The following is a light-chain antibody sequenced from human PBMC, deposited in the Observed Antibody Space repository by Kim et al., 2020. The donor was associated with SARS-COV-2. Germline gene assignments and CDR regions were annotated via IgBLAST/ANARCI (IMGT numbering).Light chain of an antibody. CDR3: QQYDNLLT. CDR1: QDISNY. J-gene: IGKJ4*01. Sequence: DIQMTQSPSSLSASVGDRVTITCQASQDISNYLNWYQQKPGKAPELLIYDASNLETGVPSRFSGSGSGTDFTFTISSLQPEDIATYYCQQYDNLLTFGGGTKVDIK. V-gene: IGKV1-33*01. CDR2: DAS.